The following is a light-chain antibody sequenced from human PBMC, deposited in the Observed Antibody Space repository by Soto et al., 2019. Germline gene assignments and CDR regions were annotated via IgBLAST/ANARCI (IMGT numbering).Light chain of an antibody. CDR2: RND. J-gene: IGLJ1*01. CDR3: AAWDDTVRSYV. V-gene: IGLV1-47*01. CDR1: ISNIGNNY. Sequence: QSALTQPSSVSGNPGQGVAISCSGSISNIGNNYVYWFQQLPGTAPKVLSNRNDQRPSGVPDRFSGSKSGTSASLAISGLRSEDEADYYCAAWDDTVRSYVFGTGTKLTVL.